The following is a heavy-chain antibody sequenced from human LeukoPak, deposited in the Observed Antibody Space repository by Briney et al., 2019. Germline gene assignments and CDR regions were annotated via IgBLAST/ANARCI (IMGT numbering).Heavy chain of an antibody. CDR2: ISGSAYTT. V-gene: IGHV3-23*01. CDR3: AKVGSGWRNGYYYFNY. D-gene: IGHD6-19*01. J-gene: IGHJ4*02. Sequence: GGSLRLSCAAPGFTFSNYAMSWVRQAPGKGLEWVSSISGSAYTTYYPDSVKGRFTISRDNSKNMLHLEMNSLRAEDTAIYYCAKVGSGWRNGYYYFNYWGQGTLVTVSS. CDR1: GFTFSNYA.